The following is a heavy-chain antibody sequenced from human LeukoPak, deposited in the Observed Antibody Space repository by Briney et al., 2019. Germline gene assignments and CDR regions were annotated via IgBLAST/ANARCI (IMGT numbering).Heavy chain of an antibody. J-gene: IGHJ4*02. D-gene: IGHD4-17*01. CDR1: GGSFSGYY. CDR2: INHSGST. V-gene: IGHV4-34*01. Sequence: SETLSLTCAVYGGSFSGYYWSWIRQPPGKGLEWIGEINHSGSTNYNPSLKSRVTISVDTSKNQFSLKLSSVTAADTAVYYCARGPRVYGGNLELDYWGQGTLVTVSS. CDR3: ARGPRVYGGNLELDY.